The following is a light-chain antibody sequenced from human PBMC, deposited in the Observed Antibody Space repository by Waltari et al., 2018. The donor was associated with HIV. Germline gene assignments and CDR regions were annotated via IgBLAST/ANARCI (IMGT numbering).Light chain of an antibody. Sequence: FLLTPPHSVSESSGKTVIISCTRSSGSIASDYVQWYQQRPGRPPTTLIYEGLQRPPGVPDRFSGSIDRSSNSASLNISGLQPDDEADYYCQSQDSSNIVFGGGTKLTVL. V-gene: IGLV6-57*01. CDR2: EGL. CDR1: SGSIASDY. CDR3: QSQDSSNIV. J-gene: IGLJ2*01.